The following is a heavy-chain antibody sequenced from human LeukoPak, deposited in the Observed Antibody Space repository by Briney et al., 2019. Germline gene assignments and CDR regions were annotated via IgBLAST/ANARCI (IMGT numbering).Heavy chain of an antibody. V-gene: IGHV3-33*06. J-gene: IGHJ4*02. CDR3: AKGDSSGWPYYFDY. CDR2: IWYDGSNK. Sequence: GGSLRLSCAASGFTFSSYGMHWVRQAPGKGLEWVAVIWYDGSNKYYADSVKGRFTISRDNSKNTLYLQVSSLRVADTAVYYCAKGDSSGWPYYFDYWGQGALVTVSS. D-gene: IGHD6-19*01. CDR1: GFTFSSYG.